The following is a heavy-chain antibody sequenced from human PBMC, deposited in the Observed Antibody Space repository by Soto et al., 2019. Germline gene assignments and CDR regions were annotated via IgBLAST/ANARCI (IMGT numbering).Heavy chain of an antibody. CDR2: FDPEEGKM. Sequence: ASVKVSFKVCGYSLNELCMHWVRQPPGKGLEWIGGFDPEEGKMIYAQNFQGRVTMTEDTSTDTAYMELNSLTSEDTAIYYCATDLGVALAPLSILYFQQWGQGTVVTVSS. J-gene: IGHJ1*01. CDR1: GYSLNELC. V-gene: IGHV1-24*01. D-gene: IGHD3-10*01. CDR3: ATDLGVALAPLSILYFQQ.